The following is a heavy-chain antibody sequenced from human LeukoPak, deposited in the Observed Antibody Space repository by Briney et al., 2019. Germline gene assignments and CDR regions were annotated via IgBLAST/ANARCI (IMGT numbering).Heavy chain of an antibody. D-gene: IGHD6-13*01. CDR1: GYTFATYY. CDR3: ATGGVGSSWYFDY. CDR2: INPSSGST. Sequence: ASVKVSCKASGYTFATYYMHWVRQAPGQGLEWMGVINPSSGSTNYAQNFQGRVTMTRDTSTGTVYMELSSLRSEDTAVYYCATGGVGSSWYFDYWGQGTLVTVSS. J-gene: IGHJ4*02. V-gene: IGHV1-46*01.